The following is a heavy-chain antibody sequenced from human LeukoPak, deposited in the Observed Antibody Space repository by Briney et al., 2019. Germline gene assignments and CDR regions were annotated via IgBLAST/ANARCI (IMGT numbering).Heavy chain of an antibody. Sequence: ASVKVSCKVSGYTPTELSMNWVRQPPGKGLEWMGRFDPEDGETIYTQKFQGRVTMTEDTSTDTAYMELTSLRSEDTAVYYCATDFYRGLQFDYWGQGTLVIVSS. CDR2: FDPEDGET. V-gene: IGHV1-24*01. J-gene: IGHJ4*02. CDR3: ATDFYRGLQFDY. CDR1: GYTPTELS. D-gene: IGHD2/OR15-2a*01.